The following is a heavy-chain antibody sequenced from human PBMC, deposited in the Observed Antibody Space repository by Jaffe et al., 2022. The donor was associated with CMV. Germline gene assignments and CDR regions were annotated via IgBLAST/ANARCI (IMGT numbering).Heavy chain of an antibody. J-gene: IGHJ6*03. CDR1: GFSLTTDGMC. V-gene: IGHV2-70*15. CDR3: ARMVRGNNNYYMDV. Sequence: QVTLRESGPALVKPTETLTLTCSFSGFSLTTDGMCVTWIRQSPGKALEWLARIDWDDDEHYTTSLETRLTISKDTSKNQVVLTVTNMDPVDTATYFCARMVRGNNNYYMDVWGKGTTVTVSS. D-gene: IGHD3-10*01. CDR2: IDWDDDE.